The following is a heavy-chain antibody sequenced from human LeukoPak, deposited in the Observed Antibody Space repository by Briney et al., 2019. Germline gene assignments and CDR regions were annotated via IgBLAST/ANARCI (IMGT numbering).Heavy chain of an antibody. V-gene: IGHV1-24*01. J-gene: IGHJ4*02. CDR1: GYTLTELS. CDR3: ATKANYDFWSGYYTDY. Sequence: VASVKVSCKVSGYTLTELSMHWVRQAPGKGLEWMGGFDPEDGETIYVQKFQGRVTMTEDTSTDTAYMELSSLRSEDTAVYYCATKANYDFWSGYYTDYWGQGTLVTVSS. CDR2: FDPEDGET. D-gene: IGHD3-3*01.